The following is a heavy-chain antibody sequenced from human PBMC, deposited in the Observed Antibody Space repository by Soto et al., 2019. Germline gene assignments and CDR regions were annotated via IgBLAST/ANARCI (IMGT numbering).Heavy chain of an antibody. D-gene: IGHD5-12*01. CDR1: GFTFSSYA. CDR3: AKDLSTTDIVAKNTGGGD. CDR2: ISGSGGST. Sequence: GGSLRLSCAASGFTFSSYAMSWVRQAPGKGLEWVSAISGSGGSTYYADSVKGRFTISRDNSKNTLYLQMNSLRAEDTAVYYCAKDLSTTDIVAKNTGGGDWGQGTLVTVSS. V-gene: IGHV3-23*01. J-gene: IGHJ4*02.